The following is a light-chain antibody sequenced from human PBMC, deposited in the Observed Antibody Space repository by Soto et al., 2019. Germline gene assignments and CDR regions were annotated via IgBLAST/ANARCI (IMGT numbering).Light chain of an antibody. Sequence: EIVLTQSPGTLSLSPGERATLSCRASQSVSSSYLAWYQQKPGQAPRLLIYGGSVRATGVPARFSGRGSGAEFSLTISSLQSEDFAVYYCQQYDKWPRTFGQGTKLEVK. CDR3: QQYDKWPRT. CDR2: GGS. CDR1: QSVSSSY. J-gene: IGKJ1*01. V-gene: IGKV3-15*01.